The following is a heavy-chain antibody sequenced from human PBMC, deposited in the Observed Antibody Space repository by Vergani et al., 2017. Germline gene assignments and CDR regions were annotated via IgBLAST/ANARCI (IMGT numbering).Heavy chain of an antibody. D-gene: IGHD2-15*01. CDR3: ASDSRDCSGGSCYGY. CDR2: IYYSGST. J-gene: IGHJ4*02. V-gene: IGHV4-59*01. Sequence: QVQLQESGPGLVKPSETLSLTCTVSGGSISSYYWSWIRQPPGKGLEWIVYIYYSGSTNYNPSLKSRVTISVDTSKNQFSLKLSSVTAADTAVYYCASDSRDCSGGSCYGYWGQGTLVTVSS. CDR1: GGSISSYY.